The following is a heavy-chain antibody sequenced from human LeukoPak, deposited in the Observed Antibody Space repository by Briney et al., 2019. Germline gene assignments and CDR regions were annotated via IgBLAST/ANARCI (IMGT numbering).Heavy chain of an antibody. D-gene: IGHD2-15*01. V-gene: IGHV3-21*01. CDR2: ISSSSSYI. CDR1: GFTFSSYS. Sequence: GGSLRLSCAASGFTFSSYSMNWVRQAPGKGLEWVSSISSSSSYIYYADSVKGRFTISRDSAKNSLYLQMNSLRAEDTAVYYCASTLKGGFHYYGMDVWGQGTTVTVSS. J-gene: IGHJ6*02. CDR3: ASTLKGGFHYYGMDV.